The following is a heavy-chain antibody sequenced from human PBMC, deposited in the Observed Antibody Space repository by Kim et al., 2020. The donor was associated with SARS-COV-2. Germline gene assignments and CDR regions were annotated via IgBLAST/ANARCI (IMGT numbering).Heavy chain of an antibody. Sequence: GGSLRLSCVVSGVAFSNYAMTWVRQAPGKGLEWVSAVSGSGDKTYYADSVKGRFSISRDNSKSTLYLHMHSLRDADTAMSYCALKGSFGSGYGGQGTLVTVSS. CDR2: VSGSGDKT. D-gene: IGHD3-3*01. CDR3: ALKGSFGSGY. CDR1: GVAFSNYA. J-gene: IGHJ4*02. V-gene: IGHV3-23*01.